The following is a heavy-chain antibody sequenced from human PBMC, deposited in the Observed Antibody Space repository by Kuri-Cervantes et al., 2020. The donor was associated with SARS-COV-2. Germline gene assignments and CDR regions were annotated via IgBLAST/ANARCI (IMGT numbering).Heavy chain of an antibody. CDR3: ARGQGIFGRFMYYMDV. CDR2: INHSGST. J-gene: IGHJ6*03. Sequence: SETLSLTCAVYGGSFSGYYWSWIRQPPGKGLEWIGEINHSGSTNYNPSLKSRVTISVDTSKNQFSLKLSSVTAADTAVYYCARGQGIFGRFMYYMDVWGKGTTVTVSS. CDR1: GGSFSGYY. D-gene: IGHD3-3*02. V-gene: IGHV4-34*01.